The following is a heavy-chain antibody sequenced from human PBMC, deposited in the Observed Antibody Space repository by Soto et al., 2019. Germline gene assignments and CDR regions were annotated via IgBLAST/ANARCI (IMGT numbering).Heavy chain of an antibody. V-gene: IGHV3-48*03. CDR3: AEDLTGDKGG. J-gene: IGHJ4*02. CDR2: ISISGDSM. CDR1: GFTFSTYE. D-gene: IGHD1-20*01. Sequence: PGGSLRLSCAASGFTFSTYEMNWVRQAPGKGLEWVSYISISGDSMNYADSVKGRFTISRDNAKSSLYLQMNSLRAEDTAVYFCAEDLTGDKGGWGRGTLVTVSS.